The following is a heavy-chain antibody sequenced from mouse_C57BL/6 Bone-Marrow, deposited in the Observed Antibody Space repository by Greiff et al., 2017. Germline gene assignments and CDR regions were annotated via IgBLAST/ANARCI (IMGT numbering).Heavy chain of an antibody. D-gene: IGHD1-1*01. V-gene: IGHV5-12*01. Sequence: EVKLQESGGGLVQPGGSLKLSCAASGFTFSDYYMYWVRQTPEKRLEWVAYISNGGGSTYYPDTVKGRFTISRDNAKNTLYLQMSRLKSEDTAMYYCARQGTVVDWYFDVWGTGTTVTVSS. CDR1: GFTFSDYY. CDR3: ARQGTVVDWYFDV. J-gene: IGHJ1*03. CDR2: ISNGGGST.